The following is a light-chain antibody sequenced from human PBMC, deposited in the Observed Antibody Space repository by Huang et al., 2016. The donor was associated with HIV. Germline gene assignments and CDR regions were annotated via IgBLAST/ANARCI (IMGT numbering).Light chain of an antibody. CDR1: QNISSY. V-gene: IGKV1-39*01. CDR2: TAS. J-gene: IGKJ4*01. CDR3: QQSYSTPT. Sequence: DIQMTQSPSSLAASVGDRVTITCRTSQNISSYLNWYQQKPGKAPKLLIYTASSLQSVVPSRFSGSGSETDFTLTISSLQPEDFATYYCQQSYSTPTFGGGTKVEIK.